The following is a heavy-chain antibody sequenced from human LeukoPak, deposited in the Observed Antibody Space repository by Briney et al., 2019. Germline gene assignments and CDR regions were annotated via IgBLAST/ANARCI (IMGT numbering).Heavy chain of an antibody. CDR2: TRPDGSNE. D-gene: IGHD6-13*01. Sequence: GGSLRLSCAASGFTFSNYGFHWVRQAPGKGLEWVAFTRPDGSNEFYADSVKGRFTISRDNAENSLYLQMNSLRAEDTAVYYCARRPAAGRCFDYWGQGTLVTVSS. V-gene: IGHV3-30*02. J-gene: IGHJ4*02. CDR3: ARRPAAGRCFDY. CDR1: GFTFSNYG.